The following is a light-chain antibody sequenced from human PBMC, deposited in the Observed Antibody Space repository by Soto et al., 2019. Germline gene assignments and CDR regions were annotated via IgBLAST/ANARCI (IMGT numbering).Light chain of an antibody. J-gene: IGLJ2*01. CDR1: SSNIGPNY. V-gene: IGLV1-47*01. CDR3: GAWDDSLGAMV. Sequence: QPVLNQPPSVSGTPGQRVTISCSGSSSNIGPNYVFLYQQFPGMAPKVVIYRNNQWPSGVPDRFSGSKSCTSASLAISGLQSVDEADYYCGAWDDSLGAMVFGGGTKLTVL. CDR2: RNN.